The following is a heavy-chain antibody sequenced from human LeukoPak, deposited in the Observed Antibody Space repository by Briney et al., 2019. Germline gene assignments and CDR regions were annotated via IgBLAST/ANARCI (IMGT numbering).Heavy chain of an antibody. CDR1: GDSITTSY. D-gene: IGHD6-19*01. J-gene: IGHJ6*02. CDR3: ATDLAWTPQIAVAGPARMDV. V-gene: IGHV4-59*01. CDR2: IFYRTGST. Sequence: SETLSLTCTVSGDSITTSYWNWIRQPPGKELEWIGYIFYRTGSTNYKQSLKSRVTISLDTSNNQLSLKLSSVTAADTAVYYCATDLAWTPQIAVAGPARMDVWGQGTTVTVSS.